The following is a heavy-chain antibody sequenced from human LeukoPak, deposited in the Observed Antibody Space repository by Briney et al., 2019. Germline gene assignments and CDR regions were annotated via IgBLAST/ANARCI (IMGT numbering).Heavy chain of an antibody. CDR3: ARHGTSGTNLNWFDP. V-gene: IGHV4-59*01. CDR1: VGSLSSFY. Sequence: SETLSLTCTVSVGSLSSFYWSWVRQPPRRGLEWVGYIYYSGSTNYNPSLKSRVTISVDTSKNQFSLKLSSVTAADTAVYYCARHGTSGTNLNWFDPWGQGTLVTVSS. CDR2: IYYSGST. D-gene: IGHD1-1*01. J-gene: IGHJ5*02.